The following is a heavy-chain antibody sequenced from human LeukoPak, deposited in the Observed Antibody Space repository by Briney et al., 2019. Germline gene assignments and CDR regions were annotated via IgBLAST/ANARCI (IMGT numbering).Heavy chain of an antibody. CDR3: ARTLYCGGDCYSGFDY. J-gene: IGHJ4*02. V-gene: IGHV1-18*01. CDR2: ISAYNGNT. CDR1: GGTFSSYA. D-gene: IGHD2-21*02. Sequence: ASVKVSCKASGGTFSSYAISWVRQAPGQGLEWMGWISAYNGNTNYARKLQGRVTMTTDTSTSTAYMELRSLRSDDTAVYYCARTLYCGGDCYSGFDYWGQGTLVTVSS.